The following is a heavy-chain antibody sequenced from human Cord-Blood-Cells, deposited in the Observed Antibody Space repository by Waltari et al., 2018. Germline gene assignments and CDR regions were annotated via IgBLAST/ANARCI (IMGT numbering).Heavy chain of an antibody. D-gene: IGHD6-6*01. CDR3: AIIAARSNLDY. V-gene: IGHV1-2*06. J-gene: IGHJ4*02. CDR2: SNRNSGGT. CDR1: GYTFTGYY. Sequence: QVQLVQSGAEVKKPGASVKVSCKASGYTFTGYYMHWVRQAPGQGLEWMGRSNRNSGGTNYAQKFQGRVTMTRDTSSSTAYMELSRLRSDDTAVYYCAIIAARSNLDYWGQGTLVTVSS.